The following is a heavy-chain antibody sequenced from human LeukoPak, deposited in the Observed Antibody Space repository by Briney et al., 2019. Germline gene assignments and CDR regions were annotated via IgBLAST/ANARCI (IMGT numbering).Heavy chain of an antibody. CDR2: VYPGDSVT. V-gene: IGHV5-51*01. Sequence: GESLKISCRGSGYSFTTYYIGWVRQMPGKGLEWMGIVYPGDSVTEYSPSFQGQVTISADKSIRTAYLQWSSLRASDTAIYYCRRHKYSTIWLVSFDLWGQGT. CDR1: GYSFTTYY. J-gene: IGHJ3*01. CDR3: RRHKYSTIWLVSFDL. D-gene: IGHD2-2*01.